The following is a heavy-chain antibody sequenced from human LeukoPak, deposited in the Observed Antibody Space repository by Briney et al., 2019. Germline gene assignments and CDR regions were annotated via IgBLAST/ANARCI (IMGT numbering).Heavy chain of an antibody. D-gene: IGHD1-26*01. Sequence: SETLSLTCTVSGGSISSSSYYWGWIRQPPGKGLEWIGSIYYSGSTYYNPSLKSRVTISVDTSKNQFSLKLSSVTAADTAVYYCARPERWELYAFDIWGQGTMVTVSS. CDR3: ARPERWELYAFDI. CDR2: IYYSGST. J-gene: IGHJ3*02. CDR1: GGSISSSSYY. V-gene: IGHV4-39*01.